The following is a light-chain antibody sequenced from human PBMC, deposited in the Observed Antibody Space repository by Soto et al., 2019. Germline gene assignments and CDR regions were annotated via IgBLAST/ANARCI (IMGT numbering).Light chain of an antibody. J-gene: IGKJ1*01. CDR3: QKYGSSPRT. V-gene: IGKV3-20*01. CDR1: QSVSSSS. Sequence: EIVLTQSPGTLSLSPGERATLSCRASQSVSSSSLAWYQQKPGQAPRLLIYGVSSRATGIPDRFSGSGSGTDFTLTISRLEPEDFAVYYCQKYGSSPRTFGQGTKVEIK. CDR2: GVS.